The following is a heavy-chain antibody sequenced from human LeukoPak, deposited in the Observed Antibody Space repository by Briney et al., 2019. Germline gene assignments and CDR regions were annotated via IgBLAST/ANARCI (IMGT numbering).Heavy chain of an antibody. D-gene: IGHD3-3*01. V-gene: IGHV4-34*01. CDR2: INHSGST. J-gene: IGHJ4*02. CDR3: ARGFWSVDLND. CDR1: GGTFSSYY. Sequence: KPSETLTLTCAAYGGTFSSYYWSWIRQPPGKGLEWIGEINHSGSTNYNPSLKSRVTISVDTSKNQFSLRLDSVTAADTAVYYCARGFWSVDLNDWGQGTLVTVS.